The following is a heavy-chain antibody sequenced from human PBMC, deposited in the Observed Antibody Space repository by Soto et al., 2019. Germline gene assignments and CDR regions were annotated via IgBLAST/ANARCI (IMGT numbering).Heavy chain of an antibody. J-gene: IGHJ4*02. CDR2: INPNSSDTRYNSDT. CDR1: GYTFTGYY. V-gene: IGHV1-2*02. D-gene: IGHD1-1*01. CDR3: ERLDRRTSARYYFDY. Sequence: ASVKVSCKAFGYTFTGYYMHWVRQAPGQGLEWMGWINPNSSDTRYNSDTRYAQKFQGRVTMTRDTSISTAYMELSRLRSDDTAVYYCERLDRRTSARYYFDYWGQGTLVTVSS.